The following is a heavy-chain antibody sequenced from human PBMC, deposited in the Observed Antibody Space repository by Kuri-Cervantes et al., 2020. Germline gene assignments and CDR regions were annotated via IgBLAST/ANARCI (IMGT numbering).Heavy chain of an antibody. CDR1: GFTFSSYA. D-gene: IGHD1-26*01. V-gene: IGHV3-33*08. CDR3: ATGVGATGY. Sequence: GESLKISCAASGFTFSSYAMSWVRQAPGKGLEWVAVIWYDGSNKYYADSVKGRLTISRDNSKNTLYLQMNSLRAEDTAVYYCATGVGATGYWGQGTLVTVSS. CDR2: IWYDGSNK. J-gene: IGHJ4*02.